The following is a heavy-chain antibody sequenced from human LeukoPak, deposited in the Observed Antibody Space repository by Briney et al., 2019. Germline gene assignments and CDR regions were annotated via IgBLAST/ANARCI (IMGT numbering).Heavy chain of an antibody. J-gene: IGHJ5*02. CDR2: VYYTGST. V-gene: IGHV4-59*08. Sequence: SETLSLTCTVSGGSISTYYWTWIRQPPGKGLEWIGYVYYTGSTNYNASLKSRVTISVDTSRNQFSLKLNSVTAADTAVYYCARGSGTYYYDSGGYLNWFDPWGQGILVSVSS. CDR1: GGSISTYY. CDR3: ARGSGTYYYDSGGYLNWFDP. D-gene: IGHD3-22*01.